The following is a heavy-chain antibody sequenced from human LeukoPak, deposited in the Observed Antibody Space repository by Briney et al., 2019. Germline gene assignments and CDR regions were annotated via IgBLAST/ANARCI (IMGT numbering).Heavy chain of an antibody. Sequence: GESLKSSCKGSGYSFTSYWNGWVRQMPGKGLEWMGIIHPGDSDTRYSPSLQGQVTSSADKSISTAYLEWSSLKASDSAMYYCARHAPAEVTGHYYYYYYMDVWGKGTTVTVSS. CDR1: GYSFTSYW. CDR2: IHPGDSDT. CDR3: ARHAPAEVTGHYYYYYYMDV. V-gene: IGHV5-51*01. J-gene: IGHJ6*03. D-gene: IGHD4-23*01.